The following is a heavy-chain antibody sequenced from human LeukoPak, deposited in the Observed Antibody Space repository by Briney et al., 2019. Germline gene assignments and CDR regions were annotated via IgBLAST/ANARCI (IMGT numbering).Heavy chain of an antibody. V-gene: IGHV3-30*02. D-gene: IGHD4-17*01. J-gene: IGHJ3*02. CDR3: AKARTTVTTYDAFDI. Sequence: GGSLRLSCAASGFTFRSYGMHCVRQAPGKGLEWVAFIRYDGSNKYYADSVKGRFTISRDNPKNTLYLQMNSLRAEDTAVYYCAKARTTVTTYDAFDIWGQGTMVTVSS. CDR1: GFTFRSYG. CDR2: IRYDGSNK.